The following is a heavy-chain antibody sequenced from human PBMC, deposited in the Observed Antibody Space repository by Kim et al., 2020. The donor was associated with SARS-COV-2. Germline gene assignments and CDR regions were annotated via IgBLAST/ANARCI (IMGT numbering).Heavy chain of an antibody. CDR1: GFTFRNYA. CDR3: ASHMTTITTSFDY. Sequence: GGSLRLSCVASGFTFRNYAMSWVRQAPGKGLQCVSAISNSGGSTYYTDSVKGPFTISRDNSKNTLYLQMNSLRVEDTALFYCASHMTTITTSFDYWGQGTLVTVSS. V-gene: IGHV3-23*01. D-gene: IGHD4-4*01. J-gene: IGHJ4*02. CDR2: ISNSGGST.